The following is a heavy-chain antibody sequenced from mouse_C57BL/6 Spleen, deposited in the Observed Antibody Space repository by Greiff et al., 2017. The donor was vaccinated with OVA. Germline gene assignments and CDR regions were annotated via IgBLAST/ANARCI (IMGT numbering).Heavy chain of an antibody. Sequence: EVKLMESGAELVKPGASVKLSCTASGFNIKDYYMHWVKQRTEQGLEWIGRIDPEDGETKYAPKFQGKATMTADTSSNTAYLQLSSLTSEDTAVDYCASCYRNYGDAMDYWGQGTSVTVSS. CDR3: ASCYRNYGDAMDY. CDR1: GFNIKDYY. CDR2: IDPEDGET. J-gene: IGHJ4*01. V-gene: IGHV14-2*01. D-gene: IGHD2-1*01.